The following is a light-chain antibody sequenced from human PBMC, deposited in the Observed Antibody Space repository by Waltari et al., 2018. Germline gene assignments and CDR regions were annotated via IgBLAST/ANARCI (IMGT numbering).Light chain of an antibody. CDR1: SLSTHY. CDR2: PRN. V-gene: IGLV3-19*01. CDR3: SSRDTSGDHWV. J-gene: IGLJ3*02. Sequence: SSELTQDPAVSVALGQTVRITCQGDSLSTHYATWYQQRPRQAPILVIYPRNSRPSGIPDRFSGSSSGNTASLTITGAQAEDEADYYCSSRDTSGDHWVFGGGTKLTVL.